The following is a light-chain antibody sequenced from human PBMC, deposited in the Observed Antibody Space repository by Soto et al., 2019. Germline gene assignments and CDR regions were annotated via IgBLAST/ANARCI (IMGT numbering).Light chain of an antibody. CDR2: LGS. CDR3: MQALQTPLYT. V-gene: IGKV2-28*01. Sequence: DLVMTQSPLSLPVTPGEPASISCRSSQSLLHSNGYNYLDWYLQKPGQSPQLLIYLGSNRASGXPXRXXGSGSGTDFTLKISRVEAEDVGVYYCMQALQTPLYTFGQGTKLEIK. J-gene: IGKJ2*01. CDR1: QSLLHSNGYNY.